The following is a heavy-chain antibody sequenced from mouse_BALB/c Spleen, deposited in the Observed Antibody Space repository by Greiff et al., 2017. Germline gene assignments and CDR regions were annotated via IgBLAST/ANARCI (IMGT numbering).Heavy chain of an antibody. D-gene: IGHD1-2*01. CDR3: ARRGITTASVYFDY. Sequence: EVKLMESGGDLVKPGGSLKLSCAASGFTFSSYGMSWVRQTPDKRLEWVATISSGGSYTYYPDSVKGRFTISRDNAKNTLYLQMSSLKSEDTAMYYCARRGITTASVYFDYWGQGTTLTVSS. CDR2: ISSGGSYT. J-gene: IGHJ2*01. V-gene: IGHV5-6*02. CDR1: GFTFSSYG.